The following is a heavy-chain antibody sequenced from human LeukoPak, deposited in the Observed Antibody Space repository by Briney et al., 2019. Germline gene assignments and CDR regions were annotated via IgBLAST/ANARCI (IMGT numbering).Heavy chain of an antibody. J-gene: IGHJ4*02. CDR1: GFTFGSYA. D-gene: IGHD3-22*01. Sequence: GGSLRLSCAASGFTFGSYAMSWVRQAPGKGLEWVSFISPSGDRTSNADSVEGRFTISRDNPRNTLYLQMNSLRNEDTAVYYCAIMHGYYDGSGYWVQWGQGTLVTVSS. V-gene: IGHV3-23*01. CDR2: ISPSGDRT. CDR3: AIMHGYYDGSGYWVQ.